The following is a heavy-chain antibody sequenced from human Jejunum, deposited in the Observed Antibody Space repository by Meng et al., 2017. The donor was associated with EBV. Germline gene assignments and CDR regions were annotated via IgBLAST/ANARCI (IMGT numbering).Heavy chain of an antibody. CDR3: ARGASYGSALP. D-gene: IGHD5-18*01. CDR1: VSTFTSYD. CDR2: MNPNSGNT. V-gene: IGHV1-8*01. J-gene: IGHJ5*02. Sequence: QGQLVPSGAEVKKPGASGKDSFKAAVSTFTSYDINWVRQATGQGIEWMGWMNPNSGNTGYAQKFQGRVTMTRNTSISTAYMELSSLRSEDTAVYYCARGASYGSALPWGQGTLVTVSS.